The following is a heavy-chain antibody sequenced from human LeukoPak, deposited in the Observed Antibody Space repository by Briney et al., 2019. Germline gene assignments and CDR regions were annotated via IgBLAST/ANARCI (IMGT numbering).Heavy chain of an antibody. CDR3: ARDNSITDWYFDL. V-gene: IGHV3-72*01. D-gene: IGHD2/OR15-2a*01. J-gene: IGHJ2*01. CDR2: IRNKANSYTT. CDR1: GFTFSDHY. Sequence: GGSLRLSCAASGFTFSDHYMDWVRQAPGKALEWVGRIRNKANSYTTKYAASVKGRFAISRDDSKNSLYLQMNSLKTEDTAVYYCARDNSITDWYFDLWGRGTLVTVSS.